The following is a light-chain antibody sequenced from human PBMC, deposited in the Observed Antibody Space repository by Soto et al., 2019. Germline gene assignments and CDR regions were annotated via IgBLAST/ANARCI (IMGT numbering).Light chain of an antibody. Sequence: QPVLTQSPSASASLGASVKLTCTLSSGYSNYAIAWHQQQPEKGPRYLMKLNSDGSHSKGDGIPDRFSGSSSGAERYLTISSRQSEDEADYYCQTWGTGIVVFGGGTKLTV. V-gene: IGLV4-69*01. CDR2: LNSDGSH. CDR3: QTWGTGIVV. CDR1: SGYSNYA. J-gene: IGLJ2*01.